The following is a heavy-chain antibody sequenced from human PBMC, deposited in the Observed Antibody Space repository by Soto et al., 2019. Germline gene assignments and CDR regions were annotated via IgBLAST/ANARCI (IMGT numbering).Heavy chain of an antibody. D-gene: IGHD3-10*01. CDR3: AKDQITMVRGVITWFDP. CDR2: ISGSGGCT. CDR1: GFTFSSYA. V-gene: IGHV3-23*01. Sequence: EVQLLESGGGLVQPGGSLRLSCAASGFTFSSYAMSWVRQAPGKGLEWVSAISGSGGCTYYADSVKRRFTISRDNSKNTLYLQMNGLRAEDTAVYYCAKDQITMVRGVITWFDPWGQGTLVTVSS. J-gene: IGHJ5*02.